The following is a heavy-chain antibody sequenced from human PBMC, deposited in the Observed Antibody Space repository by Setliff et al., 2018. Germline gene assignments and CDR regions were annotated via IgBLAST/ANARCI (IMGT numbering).Heavy chain of an antibody. CDR1: GGSFSDSY. V-gene: IGHV4-34*01. CDR3: ARRETYYNFWSGYYAY. Sequence: PSETLSLTCAVYGGSFSDSYWSWIRQPPGKGLEWIGDINYLGNTNYNPSLKTRVTISVDTSKNQFSLKLSSVTAADTAVYYCARRETYYNFWSGYYAYWGQGTLVTVSS. D-gene: IGHD3-3*01. CDR2: INYLGNT. J-gene: IGHJ4*02.